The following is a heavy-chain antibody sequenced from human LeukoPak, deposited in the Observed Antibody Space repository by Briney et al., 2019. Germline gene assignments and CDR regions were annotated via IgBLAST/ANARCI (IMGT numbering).Heavy chain of an antibody. V-gene: IGHV4-61*05. J-gene: IGHJ4*02. Sequence: SETLSLTCTVSGGSISSSSYYWGWIRQPPGKGLEWIGYIYYSGSTNYNPSLKSRVTISVDTSKNQFSLKLSSVTAADTAVYYCARVRYYYGSGSYYNPFDYWGQGTLVTVSS. CDR3: ARVRYYYGSGSYYNPFDY. D-gene: IGHD3-10*01. CDR1: GGSISSSSYY. CDR2: IYYSGST.